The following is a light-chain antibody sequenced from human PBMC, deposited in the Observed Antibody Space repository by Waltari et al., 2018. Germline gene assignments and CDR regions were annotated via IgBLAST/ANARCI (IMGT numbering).Light chain of an antibody. Sequence: DIVMTQSPDSLAMSLGERATINCKSSQSVLYSANNKNYLAWYQQKPGQPPNLLIYWASTRESGVPDRVSGSGSGTDFTLTISRLEPEDFAVYYCQQYGTSPRTFGQGTKVEIK. J-gene: IGKJ1*01. CDR1: QSVLYSANNKNY. CDR3: QQYGTSPRT. CDR2: WAS. V-gene: IGKV4-1*01.